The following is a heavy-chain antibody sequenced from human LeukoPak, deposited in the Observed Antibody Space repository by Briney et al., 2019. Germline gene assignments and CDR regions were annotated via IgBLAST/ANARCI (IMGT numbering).Heavy chain of an antibody. D-gene: IGHD2/OR15-2a*01. CDR3: ARATRGDLLSEF. CDR2: MNAYSTNT. CDR1: GYTFANYD. V-gene: IGHV1-8*01. J-gene: IGHJ4*02. Sequence: ASVKVSCKTSGYTFANYDITWVRQAPGRGLEWMGWMNAYSTNTGYARQFQGRLSMTRDISITTAYMELSSLRSEDTAVYYCARATRGDLLSEFWGQGSLITVSS.